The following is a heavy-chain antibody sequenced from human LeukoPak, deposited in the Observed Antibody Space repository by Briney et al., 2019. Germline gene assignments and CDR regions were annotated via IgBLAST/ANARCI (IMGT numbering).Heavy chain of an antibody. J-gene: IGHJ4*02. CDR2: INWIGGST. D-gene: IGHD1-26*01. Sequence: GGSLRLSCAPSGFTFAEYGMSWVRHAPGKGLEWVSSINWIGGSTGYADSVKGRFTVSRASAKNSLYLQMNRLTADQTALYYCARASFSGSSIDYWGQGTLVTVSS. CDR1: GFTFAEYG. CDR3: ARASFSGSSIDY. V-gene: IGHV3-20*04.